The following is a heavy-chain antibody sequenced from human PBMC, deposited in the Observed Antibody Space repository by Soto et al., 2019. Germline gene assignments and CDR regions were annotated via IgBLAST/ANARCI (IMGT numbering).Heavy chain of an antibody. D-gene: IGHD3-22*01. V-gene: IGHV3-23*01. CDR3: AKDMYYSDSSGHYQLNPFDY. CDR2: IRSAGSIT. CDR1: GFTFGSYA. J-gene: IGHJ4*02. Sequence: EVHLLESGGALVQPGGSLRLSCAASGFTFGSYAMTWVRQAPGKGLEWVSTIRSAGSITYYADSVKGRFTISRDNSRNTLYMQMSSLRAEDTAVYYCAKDMYYSDSSGHYQLNPFDYWGQGTLATVSS.